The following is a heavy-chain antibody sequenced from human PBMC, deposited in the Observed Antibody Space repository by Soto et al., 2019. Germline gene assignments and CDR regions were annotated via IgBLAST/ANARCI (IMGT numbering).Heavy chain of an antibody. J-gene: IGHJ4*02. CDR1: GGSVSSGSYY. V-gene: IGHV4-61*01. D-gene: IGHD3-22*01. Sequence: SETLSLTCTVSGGSVSSGSYYWSWIRQPPGKGLEWIGYIYYSGSTNYNPSLKSRVTISVDTSKNQFSLKLSSVTAADTAVYYCARGAYDSSGYSLEYWGQGNLVTVSS. CDR2: IYYSGST. CDR3: ARGAYDSSGYSLEY.